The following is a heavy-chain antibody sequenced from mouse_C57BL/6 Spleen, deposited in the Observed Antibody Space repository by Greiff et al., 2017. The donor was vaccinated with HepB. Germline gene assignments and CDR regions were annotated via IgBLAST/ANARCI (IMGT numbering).Heavy chain of an antibody. Sequence: CAASGVDFSRYWMSWVRRAPGKGLEWIGEINPDSSTINYAPSLKDKFIISRDNAKNTLYLQMSKVRSEDTALYYCASSYYYGSLAWFAYWGQGTLVTVSA. CDR1: GVDFSRYW. J-gene: IGHJ3*01. V-gene: IGHV4-1*01. CDR3: ASSYYYGSLAWFAY. D-gene: IGHD1-1*01. CDR2: INPDSSTI.